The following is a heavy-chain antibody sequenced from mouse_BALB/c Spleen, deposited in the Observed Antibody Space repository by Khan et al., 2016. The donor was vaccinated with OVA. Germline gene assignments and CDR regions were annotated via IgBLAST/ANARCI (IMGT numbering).Heavy chain of an antibody. J-gene: IGHJ4*01. D-gene: IGHD1-1*01. CDR1: GYTFTSYW. Sequence: DLVKPGASVKLSCKASGYTFTSYWINWIKQRPGQGLEWIGRIGPGSSNAYYNDMFKGKATLTVDTSYNTAYIQLSSLSSEASAVYFCARENYYGRGCYAMDYWGQGVSVTVSA. V-gene: IGHV1S41*01. CDR3: ARENYYGRGCYAMDY. CDR2: IGPGSSNA.